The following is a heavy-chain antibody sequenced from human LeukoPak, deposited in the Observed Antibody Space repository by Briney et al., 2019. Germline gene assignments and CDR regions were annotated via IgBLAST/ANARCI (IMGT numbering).Heavy chain of an antibody. Sequence: SSETLSLTCTVSGGSISSYYWSWIRQPPGKGLEWIGYIYYSGSTNYNPSLKSRVTISVDTSKNQFSLKLSSVTAADTAVYYCARDSGELGFDPWGQGTLVTVSS. J-gene: IGHJ5*02. V-gene: IGHV4-59*01. CDR2: IYYSGST. CDR1: GGSISSYY. D-gene: IGHD2-15*01. CDR3: ARDSGELGFDP.